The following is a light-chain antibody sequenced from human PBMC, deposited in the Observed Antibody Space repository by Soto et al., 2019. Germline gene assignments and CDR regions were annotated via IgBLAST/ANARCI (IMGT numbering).Light chain of an antibody. CDR2: GAS. CDR1: QSVSSN. CDR3: QQYNSWPLT. V-gene: IGKV3-15*01. J-gene: IGKJ4*01. Sequence: EIVMTQSPATLSVSPGERATLSCRASQSVSSNLAWFQQKPGQAPRLLIYGASTRATGVPAGFSGSASGTEFTLTISSLQSEDSAVYYCQQYNSWPLTFGGGTKVEIK.